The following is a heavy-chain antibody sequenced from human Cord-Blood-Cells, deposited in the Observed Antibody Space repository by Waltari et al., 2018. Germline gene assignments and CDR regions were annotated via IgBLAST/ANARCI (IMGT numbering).Heavy chain of an antibody. Sequence: EVQLVESGGGLVKPGGSQRLSRADSGFTFSSYSMNWVRQAPGKGLEWVSSISSSSSYIYYADSVKGRFTISRDNAKNSLYLQMNSLRAEDTAVYYCARDLAAAGFDYWGQGTLVTVSS. CDR1: GFTFSSYS. J-gene: IGHJ4*02. V-gene: IGHV3-21*01. D-gene: IGHD6-13*01. CDR3: ARDLAAAGFDY. CDR2: ISSSSSYI.